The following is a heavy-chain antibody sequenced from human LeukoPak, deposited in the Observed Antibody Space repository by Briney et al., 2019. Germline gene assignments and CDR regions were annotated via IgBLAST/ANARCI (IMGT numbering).Heavy chain of an antibody. V-gene: IGHV3-33*01. CDR3: ARDTYSTLPDY. CDR2: IWYDGSNK. D-gene: IGHD2-21*01. CDR1: GFTFSSYG. J-gene: IGHJ4*02. Sequence: GRSLRLSCAASGFTFSSYGMHWVRQAPGKGLEWVAAIWYDGSNKYYADSMKGRFTISRDNSKNTLYLQMNSLRAEDTAVYYCARDTYSTLPDYWGQGTLVTVSS.